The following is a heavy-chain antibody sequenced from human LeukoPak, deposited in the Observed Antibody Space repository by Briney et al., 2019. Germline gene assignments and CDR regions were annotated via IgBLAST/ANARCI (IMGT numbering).Heavy chain of an antibody. CDR2: IYTSGST. V-gene: IGHV4-61*09. D-gene: IGHD3-3*01. CDR1: GGSISSGSYY. CDR3: GGSRFLEWLAHFDY. Sequence: SQTLSLTCTVSGGSISSGSYYWSWIRQPAGKGLEWIGHIYTSGSTNYNPSLKSRVTISVDTSKNQFSLKLSSVPAADTAVYYCGGSRFLEWLAHFDYWGQGTLVTVSS. J-gene: IGHJ4*02.